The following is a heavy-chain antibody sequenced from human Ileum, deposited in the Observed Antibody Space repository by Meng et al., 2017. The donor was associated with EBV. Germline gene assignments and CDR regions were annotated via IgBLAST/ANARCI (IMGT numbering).Heavy chain of an antibody. D-gene: IGHD4-23*01. CDR3: VRGKLTTVITPIDY. CDR1: GYTFSSYD. CDR2: MNPNSANT. J-gene: IGHJ4*02. Sequence: QGQVVQSGAEVKKPGASVKVSCKASGYTFSSYDINWLRQAPGQGPEWMGWMNPNSANTGFAPKFQGRVTMTRDTSITTAYMELSSLTSEDTAVYYCVRGKLTTVITPIDYWGQGTLVTVSS. V-gene: IGHV1-8*01.